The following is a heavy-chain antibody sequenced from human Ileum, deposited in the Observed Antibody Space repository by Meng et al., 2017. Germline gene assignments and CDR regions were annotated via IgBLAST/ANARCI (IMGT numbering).Heavy chain of an antibody. CDR2: IYYTGNI. J-gene: IGHJ4*01. Sequence: SETLSLTCTVSGGSVSTGSHYWTWIRQPPGKGLEWIGYIYYTGNINYNPSLKSRVTISVDTSNNQFSLKLSSVTAADTAVYYCATDSGGSFAHWGQGNQV. CDR1: GGSVSTGSHY. CDR3: ATDSGGSFAH. V-gene: IGHV4-61*01. D-gene: IGHD2-15*01.